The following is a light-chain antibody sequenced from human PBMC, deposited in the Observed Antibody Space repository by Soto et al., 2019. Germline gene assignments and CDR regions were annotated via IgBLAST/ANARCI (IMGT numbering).Light chain of an antibody. CDR1: QSISSY. Sequence: DLQMTQSPSSLSASVGDRVTITCRASQSISSYLNWYQQKPGKAPKLLIYAASSLQSGVPSRFSGSRSGTDSTLTISSLQPEDFATYYCQQSYSTPYTFGQGTKLEIK. CDR2: AAS. CDR3: QQSYSTPYT. J-gene: IGKJ2*01. V-gene: IGKV1-39*01.